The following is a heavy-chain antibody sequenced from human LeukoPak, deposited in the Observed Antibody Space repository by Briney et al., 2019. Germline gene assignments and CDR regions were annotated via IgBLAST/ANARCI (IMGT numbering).Heavy chain of an antibody. D-gene: IGHD4-11*01. Sequence: SETLSLTCTVSGGSISSSSYYWGWIRQPPGKGLEWIGSIYYSGSTYYNPSFKSRVTISVDTSKNQFSLKLSSVTAADTAVYYCARTRMSYSNYQYWFDPWGQGTLVTVSS. CDR3: ARTRMSYSNYQYWFDP. CDR2: IYYSGST. V-gene: IGHV4-39*01. CDR1: GGSISSSSYY. J-gene: IGHJ5*02.